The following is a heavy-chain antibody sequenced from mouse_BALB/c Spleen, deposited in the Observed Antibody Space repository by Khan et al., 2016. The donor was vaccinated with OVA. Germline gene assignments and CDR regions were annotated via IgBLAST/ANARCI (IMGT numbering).Heavy chain of an antibody. J-gene: IGHJ3*01. D-gene: IGHD1-1*01. Sequence: VQLQQSGPEVVKPGASVKISCKASGYTFTDYNMDWVKQRHGESLEWIGYYFPNSGGSGYNQKFKTKATLTVDISSSTAYMDLRSLTSEDSAVYYWVRSGYGSFAFGAQGTLATVSA. CDR3: VRSGYGSFAF. V-gene: IGHV1S29*02. CDR2: YFPNSGGS. CDR1: GYTFTDYN.